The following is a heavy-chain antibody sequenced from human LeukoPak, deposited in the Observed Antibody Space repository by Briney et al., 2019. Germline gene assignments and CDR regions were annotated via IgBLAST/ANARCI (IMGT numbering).Heavy chain of an antibody. CDR2: IYHSGST. CDR3: ARGLWFGDENPPYFDY. J-gene: IGHJ4*02. Sequence: PSETLSLTCTVSDYSISSGYYWGWIRPPPGKGLEWIGRIYHSGSTYYNPSLKSRVTISVDTSKNQFSLKLSSVTAADTPVYYCARGLWFGDENPPYFDYWGQGILVTVSS. CDR1: DYSISSGYY. V-gene: IGHV4-38-2*02. D-gene: IGHD3-10*01.